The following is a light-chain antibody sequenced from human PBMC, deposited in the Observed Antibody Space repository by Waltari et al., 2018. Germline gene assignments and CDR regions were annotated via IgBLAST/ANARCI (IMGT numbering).Light chain of an antibody. CDR3: QQSYSTLTT. V-gene: IGKV1-39*01. J-gene: IGKJ1*01. CDR2: AAS. Sequence: DIQMTQPPSSLSASVGYRVTITCRASQSISSYLNWYQQKPGKAPKLLIYAASSLQSGVPSRFSGSGSGTDFTLTISSLQPEDFATYYCQQSYSTLTTFGQGTKVEIK. CDR1: QSISSY.